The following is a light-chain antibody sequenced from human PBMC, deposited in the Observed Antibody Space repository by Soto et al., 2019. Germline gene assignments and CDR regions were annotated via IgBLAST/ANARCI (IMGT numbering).Light chain of an antibody. CDR1: SSDVGGYNY. CDR3: SSHPSTSPYV. J-gene: IGLJ1*01. CDR2: EVS. V-gene: IGLV2-14*01. Sequence: QSALTQPASVSGSPGQSITISCTGTSSDVGGYNYVSWYQQHPGKAPKFIIYEVSKRPSGVSNRFSGSKSGNTASLTISGLQAEDEADYYCSSHPSTSPYVSGTGTKVTVL.